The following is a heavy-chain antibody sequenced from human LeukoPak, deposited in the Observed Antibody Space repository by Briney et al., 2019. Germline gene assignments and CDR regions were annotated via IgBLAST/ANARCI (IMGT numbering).Heavy chain of an antibody. V-gene: IGHV1-46*01. D-gene: IGHD5-18*01. CDR1: GYSFTTYA. Sequence: GASVKVSCKASGYSFTTYAMNWVRQAPGQGLEWMGIINPSGGSTSYAQKFQGRVTMTRDTSTSTVYMELSSLRSEDTAVYYCARDLSGYSYVEGSDWGQGTLVTVSS. CDR3: ARDLSGYSYVEGSD. CDR2: INPSGGST. J-gene: IGHJ4*02.